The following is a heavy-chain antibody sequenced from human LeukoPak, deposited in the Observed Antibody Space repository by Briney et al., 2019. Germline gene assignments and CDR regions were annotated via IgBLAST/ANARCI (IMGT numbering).Heavy chain of an antibody. V-gene: IGHV4-59*12. CDR1: GYSITNYH. Sequence: KPSETLSLTCSVSGYSITNYHWSWIRQPPGKGLEWIGYVHYSGSTNYNPSLQSRVTMSVDTSRNQFSLRLTSVTAADTAFYYCAGDSCNYFGYFGVWGQGTTVTVSS. CDR3: AGDSCNYFGYFGV. J-gene: IGHJ6*02. CDR2: VHYSGST. D-gene: IGHD4-11*01.